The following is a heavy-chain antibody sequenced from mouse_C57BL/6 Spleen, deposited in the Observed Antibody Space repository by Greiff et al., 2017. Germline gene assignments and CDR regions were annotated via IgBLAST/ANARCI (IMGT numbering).Heavy chain of an antibody. D-gene: IGHD4-1*02. J-gene: IGHJ2*01. V-gene: IGHV5-4*01. CDR1: GFTFSSYA. CDR2: ISDGGSYT. CDR3: ARDQLGFDY. Sequence: EVQLVESGGGLVKPGGSLKLSCAASGFTFSSYAMSWVRQTPEKRLEWVATISDGGSYTYYPDNVKGRFTISRDNAKNNLYLQMSHLKSEDTAMCYCARDQLGFDYWGQGTTLTVSS.